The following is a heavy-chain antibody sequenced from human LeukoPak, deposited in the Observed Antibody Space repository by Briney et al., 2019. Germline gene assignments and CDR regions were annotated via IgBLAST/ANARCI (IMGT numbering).Heavy chain of an antibody. D-gene: IGHD5-18*01. Sequence: ASVKVSCKASGYTFAGYYMHWVRQAPGQGLEWMGWINPNSGGTNYAQKFQGRVTMTRDTSISTAYMELSRLRSDDTAVYYCAAPERGYSYGLGYWGQGTLVTVSS. CDR3: AAPERGYSYGLGY. CDR1: GYTFAGYY. V-gene: IGHV1-2*02. CDR2: INPNSGGT. J-gene: IGHJ4*02.